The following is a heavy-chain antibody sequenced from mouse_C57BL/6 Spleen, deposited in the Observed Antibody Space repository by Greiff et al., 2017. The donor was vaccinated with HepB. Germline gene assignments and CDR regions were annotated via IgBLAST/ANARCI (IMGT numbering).Heavy chain of an antibody. CDR1: GYTFTSYW. CDR2: IDPSDSYT. V-gene: IGHV1-59*01. Sequence: QVQLQQPGAELVRPGTSVKLSCKASGYTFTSYWMHWVKQRPGQGLEWIGVIDPSDSYTNYNQKFKGKATLTVDTSSSTAYMQLSSLTSEDSAVYYCARSLYDSYYFDYWGQGTTLTVSS. D-gene: IGHD2-3*01. CDR3: ARSLYDSYYFDY. J-gene: IGHJ2*01.